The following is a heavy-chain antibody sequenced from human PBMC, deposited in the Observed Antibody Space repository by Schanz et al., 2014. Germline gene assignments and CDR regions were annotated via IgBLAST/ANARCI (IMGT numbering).Heavy chain of an antibody. D-gene: IGHD4-17*01. Sequence: EVQLVESGGGLVQPGGSLRLSCEASGFTFRDYSMNWVRQAPGKGPEWISYISSYSTIHYADSVKGRFTISRDNAKNSLYLEMTSLRAEDTAVYYCVRDTDYHFDYWGQGTLVTVSS. V-gene: IGHV3-48*04. CDR1: GFTFRDYS. CDR3: VRDTDYHFDY. CDR2: ISSYSTI. J-gene: IGHJ4*02.